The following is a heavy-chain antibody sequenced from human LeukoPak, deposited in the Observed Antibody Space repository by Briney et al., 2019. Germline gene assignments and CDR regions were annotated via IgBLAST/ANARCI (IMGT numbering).Heavy chain of an antibody. CDR2: IYYSGST. J-gene: IGHJ4*02. V-gene: IGHV4-59*08. D-gene: IGHD4-17*01. CDR3: ARQYPPDFGVYPYYFDY. Sequence: SETLSLTCTVSGGSISSSYWSWIRQPPGKGLEWIGYIYYSGSTNYNPSLKSRVTISVDTSKNQFSLKLRSVTAADTAVYHCARQYPPDFGVYPYYFDYWGQGTPVTVSS. CDR1: GGSISSSY.